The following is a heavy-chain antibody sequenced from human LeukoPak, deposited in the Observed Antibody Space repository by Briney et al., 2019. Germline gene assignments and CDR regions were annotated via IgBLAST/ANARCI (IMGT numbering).Heavy chain of an antibody. CDR2: ISGSGAGT. CDR3: AKGSTAFGSSWYGKAYYYMDV. V-gene: IGHV3-23*01. J-gene: IGHJ6*03. D-gene: IGHD2-15*01. Sequence: GGSLRLSCAASGFTFSAYAMSWVRLAPGKGLEWVSGISGSGAGTYYADSVKGRFTISRDNSKNTLDLQMNSLRAGETAVYYCAKGSTAFGSSWYGKAYYYMDVWGKGTTVTVSS. CDR1: GFTFSAYA.